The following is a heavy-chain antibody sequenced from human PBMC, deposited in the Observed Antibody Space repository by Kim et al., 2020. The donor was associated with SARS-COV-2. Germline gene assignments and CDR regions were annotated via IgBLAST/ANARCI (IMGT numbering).Heavy chain of an antibody. J-gene: IGHJ4*02. Sequence: YYNPSLKSRVTISVDTSKNQFSLKLSSVTAADTAVYYCARDGYGSGRIDFWGQGTLVTVSS. V-gene: IGHV4-31*02. D-gene: IGHD3-10*01. CDR3: ARDGYGSGRIDF.